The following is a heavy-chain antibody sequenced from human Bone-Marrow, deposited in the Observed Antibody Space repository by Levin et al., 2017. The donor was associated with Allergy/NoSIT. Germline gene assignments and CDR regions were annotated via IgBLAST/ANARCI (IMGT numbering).Heavy chain of an antibody. D-gene: IGHD3-16*01. J-gene: IGHJ6*02. V-gene: IGHV3-11*01. CDR2: ISSTSGTK. CDR3: TRDPHGNYAIDL. Sequence: SCAASGFTFSDHFMSWIRQAPGKGLEWISYISSTSGTKYYAESVEGRFTISRDNAKNSLYLQMDSLRAEDTAVYYCTRDPHGNYAIDLWGHGTTVTVSS. CDR1: GFTFSDHF.